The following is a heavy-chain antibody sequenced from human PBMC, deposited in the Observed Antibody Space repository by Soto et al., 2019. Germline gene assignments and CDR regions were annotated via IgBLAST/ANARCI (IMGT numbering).Heavy chain of an antibody. CDR3: ASPNRRVLAVAAPPYYYYGMDV. V-gene: IGHV1-46*01. CDR1: GYTFTSYY. J-gene: IGHJ6*02. Sequence: ASVKVSCKASGYTFTSYYMHWVRQAPGQGLEWMGIINPSGCSTSYAQKFQGRVTMTMDTSTSTVYMELSSLRSEDTAVYYCASPNRRVLAVAAPPYYYYGMDVWGQGTTVTVSS. CDR2: INPSGCST. D-gene: IGHD6-19*01.